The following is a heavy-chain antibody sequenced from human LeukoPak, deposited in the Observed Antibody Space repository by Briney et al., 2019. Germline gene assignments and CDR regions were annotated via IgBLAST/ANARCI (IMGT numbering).Heavy chain of an antibody. V-gene: IGHV3-30*18. CDR1: GVTFSRDG. Sequence: GRSLRLSCAASGVTFSRDGIHWGRQAPGKGLEWVAVISSGGTTTYYADSVKGRFIISRDNSKNTLYLQMNSLRIEDTAVHYCAKDGQTAYSSKFSFDYWGQGTLVTVSS. CDR3: AKDGQTAYSSKFSFDY. CDR2: ISSGGTTT. D-gene: IGHD6-13*01. J-gene: IGHJ4*02.